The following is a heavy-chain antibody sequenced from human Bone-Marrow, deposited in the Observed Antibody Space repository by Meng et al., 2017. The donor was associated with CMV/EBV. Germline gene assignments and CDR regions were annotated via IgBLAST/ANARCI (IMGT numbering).Heavy chain of an antibody. J-gene: IGHJ3*02. CDR3: ARADSEGAFGI. Sequence: LTCTVSGGSISSSSYYWGWIRQPPGKGLEWIGSIYYSGSTYYNPSLKSRVTISVDTSKNQFSLKLSSVTAADTAVYYCARADSEGAFGIWGQGKMVNVSS. V-gene: IGHV4-39*07. CDR2: IYYSGST. CDR1: GGSISSSSYY.